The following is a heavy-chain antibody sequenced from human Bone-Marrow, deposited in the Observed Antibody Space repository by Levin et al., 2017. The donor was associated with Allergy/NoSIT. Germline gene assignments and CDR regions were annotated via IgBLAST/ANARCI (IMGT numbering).Heavy chain of an antibody. CDR1: GFTFSNFA. J-gene: IGHJ4*02. CDR2: ISGSGATT. Sequence: PGGSLRLSCAASGFTFSNFAMSWVRQAPGKGLEWVSDISGSGATTYYADPVKGRFTVSRDNSKNTLYMRMSSLSAEDTALYYCAKVGEQLLGGYCSGTTCDYYFDSWGQGTLVTVSS. CDR3: AKVGEQLLGGYCSGTTCDYYFDS. V-gene: IGHV3-23*01. D-gene: IGHD2-15*01.